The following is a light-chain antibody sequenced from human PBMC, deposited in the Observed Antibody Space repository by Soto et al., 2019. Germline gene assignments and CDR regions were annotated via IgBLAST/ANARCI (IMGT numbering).Light chain of an antibody. CDR3: CSYAGSHTFV. J-gene: IGLJ2*01. Sequence: QSVLTQPRSVSGSPGQSVTISCTGTSSDVGGYNYVSWYRQHPGKAPKLMIYDVSKRPSGVPDRFSGSKSGNTASLTISGLKAEDEADYYCCSYAGSHTFVFGGGTQLTVL. V-gene: IGLV2-11*01. CDR2: DVS. CDR1: SSDVGGYNY.